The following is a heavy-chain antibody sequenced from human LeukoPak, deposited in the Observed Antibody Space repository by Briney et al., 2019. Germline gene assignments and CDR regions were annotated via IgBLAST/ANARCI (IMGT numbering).Heavy chain of an antibody. V-gene: IGHV4-59*12. Sequence: SETLSLTCTVSGDSISSYYWSWIRQPPGKGLEWIGYIYNSGSTNYNPSLKSRVTISVDTSKNQFSLKLSSVTAADTAVYYCARRGYSYGYNTGYWGQGTLVTVSS. CDR3: ARRGYSYGYNTGY. J-gene: IGHJ4*02. CDR1: GDSISSYY. D-gene: IGHD5-18*01. CDR2: IYNSGST.